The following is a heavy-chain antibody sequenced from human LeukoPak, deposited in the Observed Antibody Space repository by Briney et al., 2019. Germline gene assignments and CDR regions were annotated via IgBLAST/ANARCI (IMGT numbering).Heavy chain of an antibody. CDR1: GYTFTAYY. D-gene: IGHD7-27*01. V-gene: IGHV1-2*02. CDR2: INPNSGGT. J-gene: IGHJ4*02. Sequence: ASVKVSCKPSGYTFTAYYIHWMRQAPGQGLEWMGWINPNSGGTHYAQNFQGRVTMTRDTSISTAYMELSSLRSDDTAVYYCARVPWGSQDDYWGQGTLVTVSS. CDR3: ARVPWGSQDDY.